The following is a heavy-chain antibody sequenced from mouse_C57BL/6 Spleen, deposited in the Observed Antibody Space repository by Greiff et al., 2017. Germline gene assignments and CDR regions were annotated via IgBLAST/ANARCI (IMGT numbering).Heavy chain of an antibody. Sequence: VQLQQSGPVLVKPGASVKMSCKASGYTFTDYYMNWVKQSHGKSLEWIGVINPYNGGTSYNQKFKGKATLTVDKSSSTAYMELNSLTSEDSAVYYCERPFYGNQAWFAYWGQGTLVTVSA. V-gene: IGHV1-19*01. D-gene: IGHD2-10*01. CDR3: ERPFYGNQAWFAY. CDR1: GYTFTDYY. CDR2: INPYNGGT. J-gene: IGHJ3*01.